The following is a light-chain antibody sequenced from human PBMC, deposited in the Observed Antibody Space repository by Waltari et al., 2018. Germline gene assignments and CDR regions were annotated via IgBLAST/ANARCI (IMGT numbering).Light chain of an antibody. CDR1: QSVCKF. V-gene: IGKV3-20*01. CDR2: DAS. J-gene: IGKJ1*01. Sequence: EIVLTQSPGTLSLSPGERATLSCRASQSVCKFLAWYQKKPGQAPRLLIYDASSRATGIPDRVSGRGFGTDFSLTISRLEPEDFAVYYCQHYVRLPVSFGQGTKVGIK. CDR3: QHYVRLPVS.